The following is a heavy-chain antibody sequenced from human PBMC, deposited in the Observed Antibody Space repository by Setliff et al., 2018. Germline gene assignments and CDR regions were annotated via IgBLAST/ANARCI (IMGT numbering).Heavy chain of an antibody. CDR2: INHSGST. V-gene: IGHV4-34*01. D-gene: IGHD2-15*01. J-gene: IGHJ6*02. Sequence: SETLSLTCAVYGGPFSSYYWSWIRQPPGKGLEWIGEINHSGSTNYNPSLKSRVTISVYTSKNQFSLKLSSVTAADTAVYYCARKKTVYWYYGMDVWGQGTTVTVSS. CDR1: GGPFSSYY. CDR3: ARKKTVYWYYGMDV.